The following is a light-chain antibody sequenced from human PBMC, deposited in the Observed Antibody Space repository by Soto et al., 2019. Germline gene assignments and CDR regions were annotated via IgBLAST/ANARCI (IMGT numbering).Light chain of an antibody. J-gene: IGKJ1*01. CDR3: LQRLKWPWT. V-gene: IGKV3-11*01. CDR2: DAS. Sequence: EIVLTQSPATLSLSPGERATLSCRASQSVIRYLAWYQQRPGQAPRLLIYDASYRATGIPARFSGSGSGAEFTLTISGLGPEDIAVYDCLQRLKWPWTLGQGTKVEIK. CDR1: QSVIRY.